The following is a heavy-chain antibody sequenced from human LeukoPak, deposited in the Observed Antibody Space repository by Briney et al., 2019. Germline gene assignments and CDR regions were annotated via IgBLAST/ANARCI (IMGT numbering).Heavy chain of an antibody. J-gene: IGHJ4*02. V-gene: IGHV4-30-4*01. CDR1: GGSIGSGDYY. D-gene: IGHD3-9*01. CDR2: IYFSGST. Sequence: PSQTLSLTCSVSGGSIGSGDYYWSWIRQPPGKGLEWIGYIYFSGSTYYNPSLKSRVSISVDTSKNQFSLKLSSVTAADTAVYYCVRDRYFIGFDYWGQGTLVTVSS. CDR3: VRDRYFIGFDY.